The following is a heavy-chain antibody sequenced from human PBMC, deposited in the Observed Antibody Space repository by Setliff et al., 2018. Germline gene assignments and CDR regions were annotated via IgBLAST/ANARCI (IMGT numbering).Heavy chain of an antibody. V-gene: IGHV4-59*12. J-gene: IGHJ4*02. CDR2: IYYSGST. CDR3: ARERQGGFLEWAPFDS. D-gene: IGHD3-3*01. Sequence: LSLTCTVSGGSISSYYWSWIRQPPGKGLEWIGYIYYSGSTNYNPSLKSRVTISVDKSKNQFFLKLTSMTAADTALYFCARERQGGFLEWAPFDSWGQGVVVTVSS. CDR1: GGSISSYY.